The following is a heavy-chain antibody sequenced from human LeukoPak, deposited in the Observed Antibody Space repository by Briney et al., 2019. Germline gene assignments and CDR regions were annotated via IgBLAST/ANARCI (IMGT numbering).Heavy chain of an antibody. D-gene: IGHD3-9*01. CDR3: ARGGYDILTGYYRVGYFEY. Sequence: PSETLSLTCTVSGVSISSYYWSWIRQPPGKGLEWIGYIYYSGSTNYNPSLKSRVTISVDTSKNQFSLKLSSVTAGDTAVYYCARGGYDILTGYYRVGYFEYWGQGTLVTVSS. J-gene: IGHJ4*02. CDR1: GVSISSYY. CDR2: IYYSGST. V-gene: IGHV4-59*01.